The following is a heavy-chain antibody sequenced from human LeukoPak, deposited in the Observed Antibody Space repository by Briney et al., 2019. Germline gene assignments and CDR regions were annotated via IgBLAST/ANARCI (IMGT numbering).Heavy chain of an antibody. J-gene: IGHJ4*02. V-gene: IGHV3-23*01. CDR1: GFTFSSYA. Sequence: GGSLRLSCAASGFTFSSYAMSWIRQAPGKGLEWVSGISGSGGSTYYADSVKGRFTISRDNSKNTLYQQMNSLRAEDTALYYCAKDSISGGPFDYWGQGTLVTVSS. D-gene: IGHD6-19*01. CDR3: AKDSISGGPFDY. CDR2: ISGSGGST.